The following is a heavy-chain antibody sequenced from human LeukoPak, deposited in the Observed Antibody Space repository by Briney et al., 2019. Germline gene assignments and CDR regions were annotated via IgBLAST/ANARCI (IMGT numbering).Heavy chain of an antibody. CDR3: ALRPLAAAGTSFDP. CDR1: GFTFSSYA. CDR2: ISGIVGST. V-gene: IGHV3-23*01. D-gene: IGHD6-13*01. J-gene: IGHJ5*02. Sequence: PGGSLRLSCAASGFTFSSYAMSWVRQAPGKGREWVSAISGIVGSTYYADSVKVRFTISRDNSKNTLDLQMNSLRAEDTAVYYCALRPLAAAGTSFDPWGQGTLVTVSS.